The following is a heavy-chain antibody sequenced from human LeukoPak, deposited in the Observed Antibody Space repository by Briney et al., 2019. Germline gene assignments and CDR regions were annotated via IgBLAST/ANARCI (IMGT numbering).Heavy chain of an antibody. J-gene: IGHJ4*02. D-gene: IGHD3-22*01. CDR2: IDPSGTST. V-gene: IGHV1-46*01. CDR3: ARGDDSSAYFLNCFDY. CDR1: GYTLTSYY. Sequence: ASVKVSCKASGYTLTSYYMHWVRQAPGQGLEWMGIIDPSGTSTTYAQKFQGRVTMTRDTSTSTVYMELSSLRSEDTAVYYCARGDDSSAYFLNCFDYWGQGTLVTVSS.